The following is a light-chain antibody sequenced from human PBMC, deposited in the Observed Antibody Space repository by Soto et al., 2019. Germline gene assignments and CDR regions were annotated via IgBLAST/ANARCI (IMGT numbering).Light chain of an antibody. CDR2: EVS. CDR1: SSDAGSYNR. V-gene: IGLV2-18*02. Sequence: QSVLTQPLSVSGSPGQSVTISCTGTSSDAGSYNRVSWYQQPPGTAPKLMIYEVSNRPSGVPDRFSGSKSGNTASLTISGLQAEDEADYYCSSYTSSSTFVFGTGTKVTVL. J-gene: IGLJ1*01. CDR3: SSYTSSSTFV.